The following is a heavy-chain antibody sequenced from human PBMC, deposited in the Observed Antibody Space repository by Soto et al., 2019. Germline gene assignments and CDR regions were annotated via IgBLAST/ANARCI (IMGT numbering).Heavy chain of an antibody. CDR2: INPSGGST. D-gene: IGHD3-3*01. CDR3: ARDFKDYDFWSGYSYYYYMDG. Sequence: ASVKVSCKASGYTFTSYYMHWVRQAPGQGLEWMGIINPSGGSTSYAQKFQGRVTMTRDTSTSTVYMELSSLRSEDTAVYYCARDFKDYDFWSGYSYYYYMDGWGKGTTVTVAS. V-gene: IGHV1-46*03. J-gene: IGHJ6*03. CDR1: GYTFTSYY.